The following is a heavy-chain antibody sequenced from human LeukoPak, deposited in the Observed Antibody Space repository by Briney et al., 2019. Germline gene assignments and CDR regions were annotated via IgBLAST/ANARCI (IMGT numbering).Heavy chain of an antibody. CDR2: ISSSGSTI. J-gene: IGHJ6*02. V-gene: IGHV3-11*04. CDR3: ARDRRDIVVVPDV. Sequence: GGSLRLSCAASGFTFSDYYMSWIRQAPGKGLEWVSYISSSGSTIYYADSVRGRFTISRDNAKNSLYLQMNNLRAEDTAVYYCARDRRDIVVVPDVWGQGTTVTVSS. CDR1: GFTFSDYY. D-gene: IGHD2-2*01.